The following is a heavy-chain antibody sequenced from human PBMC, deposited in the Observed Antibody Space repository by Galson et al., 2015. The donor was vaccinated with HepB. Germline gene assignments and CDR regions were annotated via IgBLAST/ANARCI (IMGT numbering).Heavy chain of an antibody. CDR1: GFTFSSYD. CDR2: ISYDGSNK. V-gene: IGHV3-30*03. Sequence: SLRLSCAASGFTFSSYDMHWVRQAPGKGLEWVAVISYDGSNKYYADSVKGRFTISRDNSKNTLYLQMNSLRAEDTAVYYCARLGYCSSTSCYLGYYYGMDAWGQGTTVTVSS. J-gene: IGHJ6*02. CDR3: ARLGYCSSTSCYLGYYYGMDA. D-gene: IGHD2-2*01.